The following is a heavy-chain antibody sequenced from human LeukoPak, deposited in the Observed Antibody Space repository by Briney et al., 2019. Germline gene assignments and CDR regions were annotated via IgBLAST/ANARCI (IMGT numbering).Heavy chain of an antibody. J-gene: IGHJ3*02. Sequence: GGSLRLSYAASGFTFSSYEMNWVRQAPGKGLEWASYISSSGSTIYYADSMKGRFTISRDNAKNSLYLQMNSLRAEDTAVYYCAREYYYDSSGYGDAFDIWGQGTMVTVSS. CDR2: ISSSGSTI. CDR3: AREYYYDSSGYGDAFDI. CDR1: GFTFSSYE. D-gene: IGHD3-22*01. V-gene: IGHV3-48*03.